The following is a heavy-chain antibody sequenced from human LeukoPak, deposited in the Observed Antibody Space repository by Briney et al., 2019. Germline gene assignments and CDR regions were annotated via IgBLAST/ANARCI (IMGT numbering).Heavy chain of an antibody. CDR2: VYNTGST. D-gene: IGHD5-12*01. V-gene: IGHV4-59*01. Sequence: SETLSLTCTVSGGSISSYYWSWIRQPPGKGLEWIGHVYNTGSTNYNPTLESRVTISVDTSKNHSSLRLSSVTAADTAVYYCARAVGDSGYGRYFDYWGQGTLVTVSS. CDR1: GGSISSYY. J-gene: IGHJ4*02. CDR3: ARAVGDSGYGRYFDY.